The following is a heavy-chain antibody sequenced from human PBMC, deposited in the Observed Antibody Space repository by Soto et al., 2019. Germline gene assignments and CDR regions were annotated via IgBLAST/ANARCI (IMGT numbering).Heavy chain of an antibody. J-gene: IGHJ4*02. CDR3: GKEPPGITGTTYYFDY. CDR2: ISGIGGST. D-gene: IGHD1-7*01. CDR1: GFTFNSYA. Sequence: GGSLRLSCAASGFTFNSYAMSWVRQAPGKGLEWVSAISGIGGSTYYADSVKGRFTISRDNSKNTLYLQMNSLRAEDTAVYYCGKEPPGITGTTYYFDYWGQGTLVTVSS. V-gene: IGHV3-23*01.